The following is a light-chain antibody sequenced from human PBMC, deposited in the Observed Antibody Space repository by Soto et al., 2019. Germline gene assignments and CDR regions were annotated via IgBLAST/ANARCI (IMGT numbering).Light chain of an antibody. V-gene: IGLV2-8*01. Sequence: QPVLTQPPSASGSPGQSVTISCTGTSSDVGGYNFVSWYQQHPGKAPKLIIYEVSKRPSGVPDRFSGSKSGNTASLTVSGLQAEDEADYSCSSYAGSNIVVFGGGTKLTVL. J-gene: IGLJ3*02. CDR2: EVS. CDR3: SSYAGSNIVV. CDR1: SSDVGGYNF.